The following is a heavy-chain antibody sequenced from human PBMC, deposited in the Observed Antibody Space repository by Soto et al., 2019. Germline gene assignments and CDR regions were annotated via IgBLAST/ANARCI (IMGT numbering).Heavy chain of an antibody. J-gene: IGHJ6*02. D-gene: IGHD3-10*01. CDR1: SGSISSYY. Sequence: SETLSLTCTVSSGSISSYYVSWIRQSAGKGLEWIGRIDTSGTTNYNPSLKSRVTMSVDASKNHFSLNLSSVTAADTAVYYCARGPRGYVYYHGMDVWGQGTTVTVSS. CDR3: ARGPRGYVYYHGMDV. CDR2: IDTSGTT. V-gene: IGHV4-4*07.